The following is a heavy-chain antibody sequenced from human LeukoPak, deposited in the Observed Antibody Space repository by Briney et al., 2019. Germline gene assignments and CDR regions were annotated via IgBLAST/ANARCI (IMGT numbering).Heavy chain of an antibody. V-gene: IGHV3-23*01. J-gene: IGHJ4*02. D-gene: IGHD3-10*01. CDR3: ARSSTNMVLYYFDY. Sequence: GGSLRLSCAASGFTFKDYAMSWVRQAPGTGLEWVSSMTGSSGSTYYADSVKGRFTISRNNSKNILFLQMNSLRADDTAIYYCARSSTNMVLYYFDYWGQGILVTVSS. CDR2: MTGSSGST. CDR1: GFTFKDYA.